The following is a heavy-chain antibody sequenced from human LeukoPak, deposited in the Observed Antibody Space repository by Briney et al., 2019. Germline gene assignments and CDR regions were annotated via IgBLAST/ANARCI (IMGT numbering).Heavy chain of an antibody. CDR1: GYSFTSYW. D-gene: IGHD5-18*01. CDR2: IDPSDSYT. V-gene: IGHV5-10-1*01. CDR3: ARHGELWLPKTYYFDY. J-gene: IGHJ4*02. Sequence: GESLKISCKGSGYSFTSYWISWVRQMPGKGLGWMGRIDPSDSYTNYSPSFQGHVTISADKSISTAYLQWSSLKASDTAMYYCARHGELWLPKTYYFDYWGQGTLVTVSS.